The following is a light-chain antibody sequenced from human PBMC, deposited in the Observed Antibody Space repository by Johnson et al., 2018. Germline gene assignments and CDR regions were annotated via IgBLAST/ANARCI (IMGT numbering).Light chain of an antibody. CDR2: ENN. CDR1: SSNIGNNY. CDR3: GTWDSSLSAGNV. Sequence: QSVLTQPPSVSAAPGQKVTISCSGSSSNIGNNYVSWYQQLPGTAPKLLIYENNKRPSGIPDRFSGPTSGTSATLGITGLQTGAEADYYCGTWDSSLSAGNVFGTGTKVTVL. V-gene: IGLV1-51*02. J-gene: IGLJ1*01.